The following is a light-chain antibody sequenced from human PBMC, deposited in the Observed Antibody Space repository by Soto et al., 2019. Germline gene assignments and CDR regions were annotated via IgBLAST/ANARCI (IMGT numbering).Light chain of an antibody. V-gene: IGKV1-13*02. CDR3: QQFNSYLLT. CDR2: DAS. Sequence: AIQLTQSPSSLSASVGDRVTITCRASQGISSALAWYQQKPRKAPKLLIYDASILESGVPSRFSGSGSGTDFTLTISSLQPEDFATYYCQQFNSYLLTFGGGTKVDIK. J-gene: IGKJ4*01. CDR1: QGISSA.